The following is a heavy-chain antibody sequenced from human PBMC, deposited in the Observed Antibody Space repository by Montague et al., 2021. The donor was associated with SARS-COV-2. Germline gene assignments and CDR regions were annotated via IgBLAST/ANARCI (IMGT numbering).Heavy chain of an antibody. CDR2: IKPDGTST. CDR1: GFTFRSYW. D-gene: IGHD3-10*01. V-gene: IGHV3-74*01. CDR3: VWPLWFGDSDYFFDS. J-gene: IGHJ5*01. Sequence: SLRLSCAASGFTFRSYWMHWVRQAPGRGPVWVSRIKPDGTSTNYAASVKGRFTISRDNAKNTLSLQMNNLRAEDTGVYYCVWPLWFGDSDYFFDSWGQGTLVSVSS.